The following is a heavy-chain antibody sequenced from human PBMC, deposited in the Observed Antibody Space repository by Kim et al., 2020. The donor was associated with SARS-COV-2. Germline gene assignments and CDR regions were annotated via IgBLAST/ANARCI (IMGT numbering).Heavy chain of an antibody. CDR1: GGSISSSSYY. CDR3: ARHLKLWLIGEIDY. J-gene: IGHJ4*02. Sequence: SETLSLTCTVSGGSISSSSYYWGWIRQPPGKGLEWIGSIYYSGSTYYNPSLKSRVTISVDTSKNQFSLKLSSVTAADTAVYYCARHLKLWLIGEIDYWGQGTLVTVSS. CDR2: IYYSGST. V-gene: IGHV4-39*01. D-gene: IGHD3-10*01.